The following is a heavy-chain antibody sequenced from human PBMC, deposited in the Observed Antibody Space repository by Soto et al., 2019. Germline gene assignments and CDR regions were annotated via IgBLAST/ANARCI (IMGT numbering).Heavy chain of an antibody. CDR2: IYYSGST. CDR3: ARGGLERRYYYYGMDV. V-gene: IGHV4-39*01. D-gene: IGHD1-1*01. CDR1: GGSISSSSYY. Sequence: SETLSLTCTVSGGSISSSSYYWGWIRQPPGKGLEWIGSIYYSGSTYYNPSLKSRVTISVDTSKNQFSLKLSSVTAADTAVYYCARGGLERRYYYYGMDVWGQGTTGTVSS. J-gene: IGHJ6*02.